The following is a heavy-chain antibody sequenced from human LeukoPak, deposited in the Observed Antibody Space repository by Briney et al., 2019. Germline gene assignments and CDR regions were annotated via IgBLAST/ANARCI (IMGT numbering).Heavy chain of an antibody. D-gene: IGHD5-18*01. CDR1: GGSISSYY. CDR2: IYYSGST. J-gene: IGHJ5*02. Sequence: PSETLSLTCTVSGGSISSYYWSWIRQPPGKGLEWIGYIYYSGSTNYNPSLKNRVTISVDTSKNQFSLKLSSVTAADTAVYYCARGGYSYGIWFDPWGQGTLVTVSS. CDR3: ARGGYSYGIWFDP. V-gene: IGHV4-59*01.